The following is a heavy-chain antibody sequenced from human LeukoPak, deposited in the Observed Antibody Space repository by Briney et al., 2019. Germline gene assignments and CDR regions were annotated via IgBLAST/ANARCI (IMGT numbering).Heavy chain of an antibody. V-gene: IGHV4-59*01. Sequence: SGTLSLTCTVSGGSISSYYWSWIRQPPGKGLEWIGYTSYSGRTNYNPSLESRVTISVDTSKNQFSLKLSSVTAADTAMYYCARDRSVKGYYYYGMDVWGQGTTVTVSS. J-gene: IGHJ6*02. CDR1: GGSISSYY. D-gene: IGHD6-6*01. CDR3: ARDRSVKGYYYYGMDV. CDR2: TSYSGRT.